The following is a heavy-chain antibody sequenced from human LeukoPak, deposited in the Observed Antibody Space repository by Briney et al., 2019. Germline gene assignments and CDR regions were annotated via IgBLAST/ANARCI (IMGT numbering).Heavy chain of an antibody. J-gene: IGHJ3*02. D-gene: IGHD2-2*01. CDR3: ARLGPPCSSTSCYGAFDI. V-gene: IGHV4-39*01. Sequence: SETLSLTCTVSGGSISGSSYYWGWIRQPPGKGLEWIGSIYYSGSTYYNPSLKSRVTISVDTSKNQFSLKLSSVTAADTAVYYCARLGPPCSSTSCYGAFDIWGQGTMVTVSS. CDR1: GGSISGSSYY. CDR2: IYYSGST.